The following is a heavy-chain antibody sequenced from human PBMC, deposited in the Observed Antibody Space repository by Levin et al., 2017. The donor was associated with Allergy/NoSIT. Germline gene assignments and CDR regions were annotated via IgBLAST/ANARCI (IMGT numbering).Heavy chain of an antibody. V-gene: IGHV3-30*18. Sequence: GESLKISCAASGFTFSSYGMHWVRQAPGKGLEWVAAISSDGSKKFYADSVKGRFTISRDNSKNTLYLQMNSLRAEDTAVYYCAKDVYGSGWYPLGNDAFEMWGQGTKVSVSS. D-gene: IGHD6-19*01. J-gene: IGHJ3*02. CDR2: ISSDGSKK. CDR1: GFTFSSYG. CDR3: AKDVYGSGWYPLGNDAFEM.